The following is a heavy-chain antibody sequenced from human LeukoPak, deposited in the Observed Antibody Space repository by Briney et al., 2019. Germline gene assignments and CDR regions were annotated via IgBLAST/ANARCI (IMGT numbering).Heavy chain of an antibody. V-gene: IGHV1-69*13. J-gene: IGHJ4*02. Sequence: GASVTVSCKASGGTFSSHAINWVRQAPGQGLEWMGGIIPIFGTAKYAQKFQGIVTITAVESMSTAYMELRSLRSEDTAVYYCARGWLAETTVVTPYNYWGQGTLVTVSS. CDR3: ARGWLAETTVVTPYNY. D-gene: IGHD4-23*01. CDR1: GGTFSSHA. CDR2: IIPIFGTA.